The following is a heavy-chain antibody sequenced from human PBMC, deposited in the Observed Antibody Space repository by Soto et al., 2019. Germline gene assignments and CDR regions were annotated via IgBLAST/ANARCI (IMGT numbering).Heavy chain of an antibody. CDR1: GFTVSSNY. J-gene: IGHJ3*02. Sequence: GGSLRLSCAASGFTVSSNYMSWVRQAPGKGLEWVSVIYSGGSTYYADSVKGRFTISRDNSKNTLYLQMNSLRAEDTAVYYCARAFVVVLAATYAFDIWAQGTMVTVSS. V-gene: IGHV3-66*01. CDR3: ARAFVVVLAATYAFDI. D-gene: IGHD2-15*01. CDR2: IYSGGST.